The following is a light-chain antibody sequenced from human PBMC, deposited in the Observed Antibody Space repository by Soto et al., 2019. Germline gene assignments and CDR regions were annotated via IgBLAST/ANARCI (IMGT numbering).Light chain of an antibody. Sequence: QSALTQPASVSGSPGQSITISCTGTSSDVGGYNYVSWYQQHPGKAPKLMIYDVSNRPSGFSNRFSGSKSGNTASLTISGLQAEDEADYYCSSYTSSSVFGTGTKVTVL. CDR1: SSDVGGYNY. CDR2: DVS. V-gene: IGLV2-14*01. CDR3: SSYTSSSV. J-gene: IGLJ1*01.